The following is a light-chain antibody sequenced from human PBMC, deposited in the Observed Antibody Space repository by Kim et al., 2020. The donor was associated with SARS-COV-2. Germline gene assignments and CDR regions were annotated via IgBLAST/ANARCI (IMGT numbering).Light chain of an antibody. CDR3: QAWDSSTKV. CDR1: KFGDKY. Sequence: VSPGQTASLTCSGDKFGDKYACWYQQKPGQSPVLVIYQDSKRPSGIPERFSGSNSGNTATLTISGTQAMDEADYYCQAWDSSTKVFGTGTKVTVL. CDR2: QDS. V-gene: IGLV3-1*01. J-gene: IGLJ1*01.